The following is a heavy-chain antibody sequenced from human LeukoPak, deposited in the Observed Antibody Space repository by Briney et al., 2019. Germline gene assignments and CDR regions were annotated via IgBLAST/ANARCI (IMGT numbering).Heavy chain of an antibody. V-gene: IGHV4-39*01. CDR2: MYYTGST. D-gene: IGHD6-19*01. Sequence: SETLSLTCTVSGGSISSSSHYWGWIRQPPGKGLEWIGTMYYTGSTYYNPSLKSRVTISVDTSQNQFSLKLSSVTATDTAVYYCARHPHSSGWYKDAFDIWGQGTMVTVSS. CDR3: ARHPHSSGWYKDAFDI. CDR1: GGSISSSSHY. J-gene: IGHJ3*02.